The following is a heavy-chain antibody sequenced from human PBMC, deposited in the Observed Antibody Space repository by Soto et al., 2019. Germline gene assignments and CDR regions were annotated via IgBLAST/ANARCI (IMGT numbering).Heavy chain of an antibody. CDR2: IKSKTDGGTT. V-gene: IGHV3-15*01. D-gene: IGHD2-2*01. CDR3: TTEIGYCSSTSCYSIAFDI. J-gene: IGHJ3*02. Sequence: GGSLRLSCAASGFTFSNAWMSWVRQAPGKGLEWVGRIKSKTDGGTTDYAAPVKGRFTISRDDSKNTLYLQMNSLKTEDTAVYYCTTEIGYCSSTSCYSIAFDIWGQGTMVTVSS. CDR1: GFTFSNAW.